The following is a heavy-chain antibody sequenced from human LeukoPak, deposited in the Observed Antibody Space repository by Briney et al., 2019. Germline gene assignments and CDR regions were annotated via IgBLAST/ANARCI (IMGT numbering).Heavy chain of an antibody. CDR2: IKQDGSEK. V-gene: IGHV3-7*01. CDR3: ARGRGVRGVISDY. CDR1: GFTFSSYW. D-gene: IGHD3-10*01. J-gene: IGHJ4*02. Sequence: PGGSLRLSCAASGFTFSSYWMSWVRQAPGKGLEWVANIKQDGSEKYYVDSVKGRFTISRYDAKNSLYLQMNSLRAEDTAVYYCARGRGVRGVISDYWGQGTLVTVSS.